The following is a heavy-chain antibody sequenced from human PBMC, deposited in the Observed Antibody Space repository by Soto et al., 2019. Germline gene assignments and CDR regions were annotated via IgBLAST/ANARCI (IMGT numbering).Heavy chain of an antibody. J-gene: IGHJ6*03. CDR1: GYTFTSYY. D-gene: IGHD5-12*01. CDR3: ARGRRGYDLLYYYYYMDV. CDR2: INPSGGST. V-gene: IGHV1-46*01. Sequence: ASVKFSCKASGYTFTSYYMHWVRQAPGQGLEWMGIINPSGGSTSYAQKFQGRVTMTRDTSTSTVYMELSSLRSEDTAVYYCARGRRGYDLLYYYYYMDVWGKGTTVTVSS.